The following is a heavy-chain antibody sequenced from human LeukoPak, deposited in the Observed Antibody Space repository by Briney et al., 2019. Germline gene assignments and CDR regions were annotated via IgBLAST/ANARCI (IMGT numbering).Heavy chain of an antibody. J-gene: IGHJ4*02. CDR1: GGSISSYY. Sequence: SETLSLTCTVSGGSISSYYWSWIRQPPGKGLEWIGYIYYSGSTNYNPSLKSRVTISADTSKNQFSLKLSSVTAADTAVYYCARVGVGATRANFDYWGQGTLVTVSS. CDR2: IYYSGST. D-gene: IGHD1-26*01. CDR3: ARVGVGATRANFDY. V-gene: IGHV4-59*01.